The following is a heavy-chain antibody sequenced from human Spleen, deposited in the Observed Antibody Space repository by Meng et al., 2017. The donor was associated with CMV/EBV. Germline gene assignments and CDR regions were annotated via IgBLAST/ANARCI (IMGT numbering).Heavy chain of an antibody. D-gene: IGHD3-10*01. Sequence: QGQLQESGPGLVTPSRTLSLTCTVSGGSISSGDYYWSWTRQPPGNGLEWIRYIYYSGSTYYNPSLKSRVTISVDTSKNQFSLKLSSVTAADTAVYYCARAVGVLWFGELTYFDYWGQGTLVTVFS. CDR1: GGSISSGDYY. J-gene: IGHJ4*02. CDR2: IYYSGST. CDR3: ARAVGVLWFGELTYFDY. V-gene: IGHV4-30-4*08.